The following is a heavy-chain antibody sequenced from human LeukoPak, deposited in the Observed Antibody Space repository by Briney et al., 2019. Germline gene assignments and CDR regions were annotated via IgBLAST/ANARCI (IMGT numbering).Heavy chain of an antibody. V-gene: IGHV5-10-1*01. CDR2: IDPSDSYT. CDR1: GYSFTSYW. CDR3: ARRGDYVWGSYRMYYFDY. Sequence: GESLKISCKGSGYSFTSYWISWVRQMPGKGLEWMGRIDPSDSYTNYSPSFQGHVTIPADKSISTAYLQWSSLKASDTAMYYCARRGDYVWGSYRMYYFDYWGQGTLVTVSS. J-gene: IGHJ4*02. D-gene: IGHD3-16*02.